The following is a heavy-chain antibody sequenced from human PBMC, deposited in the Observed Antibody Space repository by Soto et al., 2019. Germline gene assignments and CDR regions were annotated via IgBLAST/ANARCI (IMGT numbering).Heavy chain of an antibody. CDR1: GFTFSSYG. CDR2: IWYDGSNE. CDR3: VRDLGTDFAFYV. D-gene: IGHD3-16*01. J-gene: IGHJ3*01. Sequence: HVQLVESGGDVVQPGRSLRLSCVASGFTFSSYGMHWVRQAPGKGLEWVAVIWYDGSNEIYGDSMKGRFTISRDNSKNTLYLQMNSLRNEDTGVYYCVRDLGTDFAFYVWGRGTMVTVSS. V-gene: IGHV3-33*01.